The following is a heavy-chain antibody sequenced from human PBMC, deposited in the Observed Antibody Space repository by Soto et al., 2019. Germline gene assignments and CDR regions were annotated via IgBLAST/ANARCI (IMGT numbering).Heavy chain of an antibody. CDR1: GVSVSSDAYY. D-gene: IGHD1-7*01. Sequence: TLSLTCTVSGVSVSSDAYYWSWIRQHPGKGLEWIGNIYHTGSTYYSPSLKGRVVISLDTSNNQFSLTLTSVTAADTAVYYCARCGNWNYASDYWGQGTLVTVSS. V-gene: IGHV4-31*03. J-gene: IGHJ4*02. CDR2: IYHTGST. CDR3: ARCGNWNYASDY.